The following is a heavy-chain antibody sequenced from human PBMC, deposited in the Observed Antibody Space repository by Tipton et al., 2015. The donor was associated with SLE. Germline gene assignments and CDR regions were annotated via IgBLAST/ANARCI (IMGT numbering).Heavy chain of an antibody. J-gene: IGHJ3*02. CDR3: ARVRQWLPTI. CDR1: GGSFSGYY. D-gene: IGHD6-19*01. V-gene: IGHV4-34*01. CDR2: INHSGST. Sequence: TLSLTCAVYGGSFSGYYWTWIRQPPGKGLEWIGEINHSGSTNYNPSLKSRVTLSLDTSKNQFSLKLSPVTAADTAVYYCARVRQWLPTIWGQGTMVTVSS.